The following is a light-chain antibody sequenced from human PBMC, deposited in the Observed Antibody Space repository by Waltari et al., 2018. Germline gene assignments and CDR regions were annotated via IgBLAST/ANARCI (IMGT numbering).Light chain of an antibody. CDR2: AAS. J-gene: IGKJ1*01. CDR3: QQGNSFPRT. Sequence: DIQMTQSPSAMSASVGDRVTITCRASQGITNYLAWYQQKPGKAPKLLVYAASILHTGVPSRFSGSGSGTDFTLTINDLQPEDFATYYCQQGNSFPRTFGQGTKVEIK. V-gene: IGKV1-12*01. CDR1: QGITNY.